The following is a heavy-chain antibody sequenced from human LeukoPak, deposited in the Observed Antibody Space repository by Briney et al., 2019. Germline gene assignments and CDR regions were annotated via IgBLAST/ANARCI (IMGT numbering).Heavy chain of an antibody. CDR1: GYTFTSYD. Sequence: ASVKVSCKASGYTFTSYDINWVRQATGQGLEWMGWMNPNSGNTGYAQKFQGRVTMTRNTSISTAYMELSSLKSEDTAVYYCARVYGAGHAFDIWGQGTVVIVSS. V-gene: IGHV1-8*01. D-gene: IGHD4-17*01. J-gene: IGHJ3*02. CDR2: MNPNSGNT. CDR3: ARVYGAGHAFDI.